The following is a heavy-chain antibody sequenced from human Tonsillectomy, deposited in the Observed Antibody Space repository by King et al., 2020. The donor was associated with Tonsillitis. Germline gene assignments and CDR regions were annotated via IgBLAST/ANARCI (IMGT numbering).Heavy chain of an antibody. CDR1: GFTFSSYG. V-gene: IGHV3-30*02. CDR2: IRFYGSNK. Sequence: VQLVESGGGVVQPGGSLRLSCAASGFTFSSYGMHWVRQAPGKGLEWVAFIRFYGSNKYYADSVKGRFTISRDNPKNTLYLQMNSLRAEDTAVYYCANHDYGNYGGALDYWGQGTLVTVSS. D-gene: IGHD4-11*01. J-gene: IGHJ4*02. CDR3: ANHDYGNYGGALDY.